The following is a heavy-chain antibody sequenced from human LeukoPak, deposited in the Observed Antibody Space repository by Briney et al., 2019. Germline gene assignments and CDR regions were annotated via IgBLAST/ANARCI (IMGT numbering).Heavy chain of an antibody. V-gene: IGHV1-2*02. J-gene: IGHJ4*02. CDR3: ARLDIVMVVTAIEGGDY. CDR1: GCTFANYY. Sequence: ASVKVSCKSSGCTFANYYLHWVRQAPGQGLEWMGWINPKSGATSYAQKFQDRVTMTTDTSISTAYMELSRLTSDDTAVYYCARLDIVMVVTAIEGGDYWGQGTLVTVSS. D-gene: IGHD2-15*01. CDR2: INPKSGAT.